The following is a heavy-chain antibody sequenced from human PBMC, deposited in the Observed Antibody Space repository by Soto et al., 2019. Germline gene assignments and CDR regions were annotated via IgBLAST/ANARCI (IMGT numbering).Heavy chain of an antibody. V-gene: IGHV1-18*01. CDR2: ISTYNGNT. CDR3: ARETAVRDNFDF. J-gene: IGHJ4*02. D-gene: IGHD3-10*01. CDR1: GYTFSTYS. Sequence: ASVKVSCKASGYTFSTYSISWVRQAPGQGLEWMGWISTYNGNTNYAQRLQDRVTMTTDTSTSTAYMELRSLRSDDSAVYYCARETAVRDNFDFWGQGTLVTSPQ.